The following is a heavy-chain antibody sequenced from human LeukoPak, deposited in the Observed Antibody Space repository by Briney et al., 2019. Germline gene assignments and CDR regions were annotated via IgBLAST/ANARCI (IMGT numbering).Heavy chain of an antibody. D-gene: IGHD3-10*01. Sequence: ASVMFSCKASGVTFTSSAGQWVRQARGQRLEWIGWIVVGSGNTDYAQKFQERVTITRDMSTSTAYMELSSLRSEDTAVYYCAAEPDSRELVGYGMDVWGKGTTVTVSS. V-gene: IGHV1-58*01. CDR1: GVTFTSSA. CDR2: IVVGSGNT. CDR3: AAEPDSRELVGYGMDV. J-gene: IGHJ6*04.